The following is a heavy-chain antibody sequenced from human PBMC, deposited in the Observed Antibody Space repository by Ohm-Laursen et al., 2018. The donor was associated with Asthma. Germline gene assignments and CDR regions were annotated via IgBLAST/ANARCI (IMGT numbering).Heavy chain of an antibody. CDR1: GYTFTGYY. J-gene: IGHJ5*02. CDR3: AREFSSLPDHNNWFDP. D-gene: IGHD6-6*01. Sequence: ASVKVSCKASGYTFTGYYMHWVRQAPGQGLEWMGWINPNSGGTNYAQKFQGWVTMTRDTSISTAYMELSRLRSDDTAVYYCAREFSSLPDHNNWFDPWGQGTLVTVSS. V-gene: IGHV1-2*04. CDR2: INPNSGGT.